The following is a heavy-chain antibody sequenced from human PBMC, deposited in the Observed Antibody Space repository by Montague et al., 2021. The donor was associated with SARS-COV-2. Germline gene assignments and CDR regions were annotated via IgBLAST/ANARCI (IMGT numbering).Heavy chain of an antibody. J-gene: IGHJ2*01. CDR3: VRREQWQLSWFFDL. CDR2: INYSGNT. D-gene: IGHD6-19*01. Sequence: SETLSLTCTVSGGSISSGTYYWGWVRPPPGKGLEWIGTINYSGNTYYNPSLKSRVTISVDTSKNQFSLKVTSGTAAATAVYYCVRREQWQLSWFFDLWGRGTLVTVSS. V-gene: IGHV4-39*01. CDR1: GGSISSGTYY.